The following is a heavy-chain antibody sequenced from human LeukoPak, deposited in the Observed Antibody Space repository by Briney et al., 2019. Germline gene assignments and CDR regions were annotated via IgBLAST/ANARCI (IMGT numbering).Heavy chain of an antibody. J-gene: IGHJ6*03. CDR1: GFTFSTYF. Sequence: KAGGSLRLSCAASGFTFSTYFMNWVRQAPGKGLEWVSLISSRGSNIYYADSVKGRFTISRDNAENSLYLQMNSLRAEDTAVYYCAREVTAIPQNCMDVWGKGTTVTVSS. V-gene: IGHV3-21*01. CDR3: AREVTAIPQNCMDV. CDR2: ISSRGSNI. D-gene: IGHD5-18*01.